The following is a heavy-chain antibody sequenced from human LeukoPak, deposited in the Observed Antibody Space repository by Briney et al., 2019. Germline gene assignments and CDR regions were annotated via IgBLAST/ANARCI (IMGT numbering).Heavy chain of an antibody. D-gene: IGHD1-1*01. CDR2: INPNSGGT. CDR3: AREGDGYNWNRPSDP. V-gene: IGHV1-2*02. CDR1: GYTFTGYY. Sequence: ASVKVSCKASGYTFTGYYMHWVRQAPGQGLEWMGWINPNSGGTNYAQKFQGRVTMTRDTFISTAYMELSRLRSDDTAVYYCAREGDGYNWNRPSDPWGQGTLVTVSS. J-gene: IGHJ5*02.